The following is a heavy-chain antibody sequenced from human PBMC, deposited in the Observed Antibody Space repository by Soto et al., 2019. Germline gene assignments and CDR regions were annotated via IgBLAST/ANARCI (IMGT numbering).Heavy chain of an antibody. D-gene: IGHD3-22*01. CDR2: ISYDGSNK. Sequence: GSLILACTASGFTLSSYAMHGVRQAPGKGLEWVAVISYDGSNKYYADSVKGRFTISRDNSKNTLYLQMNSLRAEDTAVYYCARESNYYDSSGYPSMGGAFDIWGQGTMVTVSS. CDR3: ARESNYYDSSGYPSMGGAFDI. CDR1: GFTLSSYA. J-gene: IGHJ3*02. V-gene: IGHV3-30-3*01.